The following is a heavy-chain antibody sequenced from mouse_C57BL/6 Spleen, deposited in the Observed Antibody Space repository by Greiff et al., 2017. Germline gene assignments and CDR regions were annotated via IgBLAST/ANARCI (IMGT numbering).Heavy chain of an antibody. CDR1: GYSFTGYY. D-gene: IGHD1-1*01. CDR2: INPSTGGT. Sequence: EVQLQQSGPELVKPGASVKISCKASGYSFTGYYMNWVKQSPEKSLEWIGEINPSTGGTTYNQKFKAKATLTVDKSSSTAYMQLKSLTSEDSAVYYCARGATVVDYYAMDYWGQGTSVTVSS. V-gene: IGHV1-42*01. CDR3: ARGATVVDYYAMDY. J-gene: IGHJ4*01.